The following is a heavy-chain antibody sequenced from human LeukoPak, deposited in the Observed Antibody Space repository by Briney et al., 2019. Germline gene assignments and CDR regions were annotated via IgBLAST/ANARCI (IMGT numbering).Heavy chain of an antibody. CDR3: AKEKSSGRHDAFDI. V-gene: IGHV3-30*02. CDR2: IRYDGTNK. CDR1: GFIFSSYG. J-gene: IGHJ3*02. D-gene: IGHD6-19*01. Sequence: GGSLRLSCAASGFIFSSYGMHWVRQAPGKGLEWVAFIRYDGTNKYYADSVKGRFTISRDDSKNTLYLQMSSLRAEDTAVYYCAKEKSSGRHDAFDIGGQGTTVTVSS.